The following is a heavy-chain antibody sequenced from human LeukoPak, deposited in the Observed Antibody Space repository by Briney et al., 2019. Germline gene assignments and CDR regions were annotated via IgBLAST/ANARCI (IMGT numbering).Heavy chain of an antibody. J-gene: IGHJ4*02. V-gene: IGHV4-4*07. CDR2: IYISGST. D-gene: IGHD3-22*01. Sequence: SETLSLTCSVSGVSINDHYWTWVRQPAGRGLEWIGHIYISGSTDYNPSLKSRVTLSVDMSKNQFSLRLTSVTAADTAVYYCARPYDTSGYYPFDYWGQGTLVTVSS. CDR3: ARPYDTSGYYPFDY. CDR1: GVSINDHY.